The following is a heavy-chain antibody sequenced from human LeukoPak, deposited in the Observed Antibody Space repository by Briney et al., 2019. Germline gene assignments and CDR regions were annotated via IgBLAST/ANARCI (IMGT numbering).Heavy chain of an antibody. J-gene: IGHJ6*03. D-gene: IGHD5-18*01. CDR1: GYSFTSYW. Sequence: GESLKISCKGSGYSFTSYWIGWVRQMPGKGLEWMGIIYPGDSDTRYSPSFQGQVTISADKSISTAYLQWSSLKASDTAMYYCARLPLGTAMVTPRYYYYMDVWGKGNTVTVSS. V-gene: IGHV5-51*01. CDR3: ARLPLGTAMVTPRYYYYMDV. CDR2: IYPGDSDT.